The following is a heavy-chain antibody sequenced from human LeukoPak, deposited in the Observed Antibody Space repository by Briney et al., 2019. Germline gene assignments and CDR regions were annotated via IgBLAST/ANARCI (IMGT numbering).Heavy chain of an antibody. V-gene: IGHV3-23*01. CDR1: GFTFSSYA. CDR3: AKAPYTYYGSGSFLDY. CDR2: ISGSGGST. J-gene: IGHJ4*02. Sequence: GGSLRLSCAASGFTFSSYAMSWVRQAPGKGLEWVSAISGSGGSTYYADSVKGRFTISRDNSKSTLYLQMNSLRAEDTAVYYCAKAPYTYYGSGSFLDYWGQGTLVTVSS. D-gene: IGHD3-10*01.